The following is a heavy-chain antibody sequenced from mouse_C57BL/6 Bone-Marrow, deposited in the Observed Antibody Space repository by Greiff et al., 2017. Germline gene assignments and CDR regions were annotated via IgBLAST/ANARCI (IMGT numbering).Heavy chain of an antibody. D-gene: IGHD2-5*01. CDR1: GYTFTSYW. J-gene: IGHJ2*01. CDR3: ARPSYYSKKRYYFDD. CDR2: IDPSDSYT. V-gene: IGHV1-69*01. Sequence: VQLQQPGAELVMPGASVKLSCKASGYTFTSYWMPWVKQRPGQGLEWIGEIDPSDSYTNYNQKFKGKSTLTVANSSSTAYVQLSSLTSADYAVYYDARPSYYSKKRYYFDDGGQGTAPTVTS.